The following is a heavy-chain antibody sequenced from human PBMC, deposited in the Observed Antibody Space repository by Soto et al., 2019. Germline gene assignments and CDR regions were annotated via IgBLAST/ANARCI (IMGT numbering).Heavy chain of an antibody. CDR1: GDRVSSKSAA. J-gene: IGHJ4*02. CDR2: PYYRSKGSS. D-gene: IGHD3-16*02. Sequence: SQPLSLTCAISGDRVSSKSAAWHWIRQSPSRGLEWLGRPYYRSKGSSNYAVPVKSRITINPDTSKTQFSLQLRAVTPDDSAMYYCARTWDYRVDYWCQGTLVTVSS. CDR3: ARTWDYRVDY. V-gene: IGHV6-1*01.